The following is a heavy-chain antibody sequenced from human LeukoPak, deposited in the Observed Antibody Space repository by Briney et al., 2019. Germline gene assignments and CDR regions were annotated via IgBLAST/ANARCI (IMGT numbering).Heavy chain of an antibody. Sequence: GGSLRLSCAASGFTFSSYSMNWVRQAPGKGLEWVSYISSSSSTIYYADSVKGRSTISRDNAKNSLYLQMNSLRAEDTAVYYCARDQLLFDDAFDIWGQGTMVTVSS. CDR1: GFTFSSYS. D-gene: IGHD2-2*01. V-gene: IGHV3-48*01. CDR3: ARDQLLFDDAFDI. CDR2: ISSSSSTI. J-gene: IGHJ3*02.